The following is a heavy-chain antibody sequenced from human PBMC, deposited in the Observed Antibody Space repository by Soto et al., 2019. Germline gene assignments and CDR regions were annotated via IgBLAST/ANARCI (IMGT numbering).Heavy chain of an antibody. J-gene: IGHJ4*02. CDR2: IYYSGST. CDR1: GGSISSGDYY. V-gene: IGHV4-30-4*01. Sequence: ASETLSLTCTVSGGSISSGDYYWNWIRQPPGKGLEWIGYIYYSGSTYYNPSLKSRVTISVDTSKNQFSLKLSSVTAADTAVYYCARAGADIVVVVAARNGGYFDYWGQGTLV. CDR3: ARAGADIVVVVAARNGGYFDY. D-gene: IGHD2-15*01.